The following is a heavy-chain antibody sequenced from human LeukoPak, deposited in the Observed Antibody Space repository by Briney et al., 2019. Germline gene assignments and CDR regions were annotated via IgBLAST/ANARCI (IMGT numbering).Heavy chain of an antibody. CDR3: TQMDYGDSPSFDY. J-gene: IGHJ4*02. V-gene: IGHV3-15*01. Sequence: GGSLRLSCAASGFTFSNAWMSSVRQAPGKWLEWVVLIRIKTDGGTTDYAAPVKGRFTISRDDSKNTLYLQMNSLKTEDTAVYYCTQMDYGDSPSFDYWGQGTLVTVSS. D-gene: IGHD4-17*01. CDR2: IRIKTDGGTT. CDR1: GFTFSNAW.